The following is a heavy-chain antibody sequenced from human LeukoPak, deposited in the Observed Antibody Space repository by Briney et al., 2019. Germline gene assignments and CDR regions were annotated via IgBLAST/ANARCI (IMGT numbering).Heavy chain of an antibody. CDR2: INDRGDHT. CDR1: GFTFSSYA. J-gene: IGHJ4*02. CDR3: AKQDTAMVKPQYYFDY. Sequence: GGSLRLSCAASGFTFSSYAMTWVRQPPGKGLEWVSAINDRGDHTYYTDSVRGRFTISRDHSKSTLYLQMNSLRAEDTAVYYCAKQDTAMVKPQYYFDYWGQGTLVTVSS. D-gene: IGHD5-18*01. V-gene: IGHV3-23*01.